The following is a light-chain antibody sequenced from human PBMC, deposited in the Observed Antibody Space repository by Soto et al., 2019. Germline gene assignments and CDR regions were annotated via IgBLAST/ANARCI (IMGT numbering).Light chain of an antibody. Sequence: QSVLTQPPSASGTPGQRVTISCSGTSSSIESNYVYWYQQLPGTAPRLLIYRHNQRPSGVPDRFSGSKSGTSASLAISALGSDDEADYYCTVSDDSLRGRLFGGGTKLTVL. J-gene: IGLJ2*01. CDR2: RHN. CDR3: TVSDDSLRGRL. V-gene: IGLV1-47*01. CDR1: SSSIESNY.